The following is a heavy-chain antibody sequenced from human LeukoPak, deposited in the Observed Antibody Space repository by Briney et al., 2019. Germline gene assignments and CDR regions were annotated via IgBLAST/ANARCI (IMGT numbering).Heavy chain of an antibody. J-gene: IGHJ3*02. CDR2: ISGSGGST. Sequence: GGSLRLSCAASGFTFSSYAMSWVRQAPGKGLEWVSAISGSGGSTYYADSVKGRFTISRDNAKNSLYLQMNSLRAEDTAVYYCARDVSDAFDIWGQGTMVTVSS. CDR3: ARDVSDAFDI. CDR1: GFTFSSYA. D-gene: IGHD3-3*02. V-gene: IGHV3-23*01.